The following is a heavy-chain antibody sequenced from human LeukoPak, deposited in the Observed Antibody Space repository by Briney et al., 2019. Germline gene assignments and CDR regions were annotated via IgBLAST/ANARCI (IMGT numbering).Heavy chain of an antibody. D-gene: IGHD1-26*01. CDR2: IYYSGST. CDR1: GGSISGSSYY. CDR3: ARVDLFSGSYYFDY. Sequence: SETLSLSCTVSGGSISGSSYYWGWIRQPPGKGLEWIGSIYYSGSTYYNPSLKSRVTISVDTSKNQFSLKLSSVTAADTAVYYCARVDLFSGSYYFDYWGQGTLVTVSS. V-gene: IGHV4-39*07. J-gene: IGHJ4*02.